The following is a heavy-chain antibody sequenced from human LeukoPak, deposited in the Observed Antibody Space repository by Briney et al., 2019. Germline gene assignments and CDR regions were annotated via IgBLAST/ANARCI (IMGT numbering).Heavy chain of an antibody. CDR3: ARGYSSSWYYFDY. CDR1: GGSISSYY. V-gene: IGHV4-59*01. Sequence: SETLSLTCTVPGGSISSYYWSWIRKPPGKGLEWIGYIYYSGSTNYNPSLKSRVTMSIDTSKNQFSLNLSSVTAADTAVYYCARGYSSSWYYFDYWGQGTLVTVSS. D-gene: IGHD6-13*01. CDR2: IYYSGST. J-gene: IGHJ4*02.